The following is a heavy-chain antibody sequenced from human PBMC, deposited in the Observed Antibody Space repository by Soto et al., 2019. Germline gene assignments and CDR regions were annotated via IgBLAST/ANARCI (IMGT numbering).Heavy chain of an antibody. Sequence: SETLSLTCAVSGGSISSGGYSWSWIRQPPGKGLEWIGYIYHSGSTYYNPSLKSRVTISVDRSKNQFSLKLSSVTAADTAVYYCARSRDSGRLDYWGQGTLVTVSS. CDR1: GGSISSGGYS. CDR3: ARSRDSGRLDY. D-gene: IGHD1-26*01. CDR2: IYHSGST. J-gene: IGHJ4*02. V-gene: IGHV4-30-2*01.